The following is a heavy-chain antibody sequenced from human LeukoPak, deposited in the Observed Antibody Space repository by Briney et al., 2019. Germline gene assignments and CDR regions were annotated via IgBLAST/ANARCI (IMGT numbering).Heavy chain of an antibody. V-gene: IGHV4-59*01. CDR2: IHSSGST. Sequence: SETLSLTCTVSGGSIRTYYWSWVRQSPGGGLEWIANIHSSGSTYYNPSLKSRVTISIDTSKNQFSLKLTPVTSADTAVYYCAKSFLSSWVYYFDYWGQGTLVTVSS. CDR1: GGSIRTYY. J-gene: IGHJ4*02. CDR3: AKSFLSSWVYYFDY. D-gene: IGHD6-13*01.